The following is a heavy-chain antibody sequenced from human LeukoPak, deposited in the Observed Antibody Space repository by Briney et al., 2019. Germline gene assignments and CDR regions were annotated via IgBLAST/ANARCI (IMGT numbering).Heavy chain of an antibody. CDR1: GYTFTGYY. CDR3: ARTTVTTSPYYYMDV. J-gene: IGHJ6*03. V-gene: IGHV1-69*06. CDR2: IIPIFGTA. Sequence: SVKVSCKASGYTFTGYYMHWVRQAPGQGLEWMGGIIPIFGTANYAQKFQGRVTITADKSTSTAYMELSSLRSEDTAVYYCARTTVTTSPYYYMDVWGKGTTVTVSS. D-gene: IGHD4-11*01.